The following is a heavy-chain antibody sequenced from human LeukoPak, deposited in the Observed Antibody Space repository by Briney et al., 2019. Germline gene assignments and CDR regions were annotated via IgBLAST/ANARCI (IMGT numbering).Heavy chain of an antibody. J-gene: IGHJ2*01. CDR1: GGSISSSSYY. CDR2: IYYSGST. CDR3: ARRVKGGYSGYDPWYFDL. Sequence: SETLSLTCTVSGGSISSSSYYWGWIRQPPGTGLEWIGDIYYSGSTYYKPSLKSRVTIFVDTSKNQFSLKLSSVSAADTAVYYCARRVKGGYSGYDPWYFDLWGRGTLFTVSS. V-gene: IGHV4-39*01. D-gene: IGHD5-12*01.